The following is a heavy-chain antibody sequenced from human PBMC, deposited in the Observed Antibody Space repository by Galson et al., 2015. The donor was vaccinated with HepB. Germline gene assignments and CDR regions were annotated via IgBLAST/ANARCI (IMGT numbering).Heavy chain of an antibody. CDR2: INPSGGST. V-gene: IGHV1-46*01. Sequence: SVKVSCKASGYTFTSYYMHWVRQAPGQGLEWMGIINPSGGSTSYAQKFQGRVTMTRDTSTSTVYMELSSLRSEDTAVYYCARGKTGHDFWSGYYTEFDYWGQGTLVTVSS. J-gene: IGHJ4*02. CDR1: GYTFTSYY. D-gene: IGHD3-3*01. CDR3: ARGKTGHDFWSGYYTEFDY.